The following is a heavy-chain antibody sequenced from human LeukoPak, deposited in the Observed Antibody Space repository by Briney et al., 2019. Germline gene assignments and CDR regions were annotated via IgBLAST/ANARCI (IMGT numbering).Heavy chain of an antibody. D-gene: IGHD5-12*01. Sequence: SETLSLTCTVSGGSICSYYWSWIRQPPGKGLEWIGYIYYSGSTNYNPSLKSRVTISVDTSKNQFSLKLSSVTAADTAVYYCARGRGYASGYYFDYWGQGTLVTVSS. CDR3: ARGRGYASGYYFDY. CDR2: IYYSGST. J-gene: IGHJ4*02. CDR1: GGSICSYY. V-gene: IGHV4-59*01.